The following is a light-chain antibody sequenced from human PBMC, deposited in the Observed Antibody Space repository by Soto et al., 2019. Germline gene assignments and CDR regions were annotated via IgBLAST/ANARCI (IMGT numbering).Light chain of an antibody. Sequence: EIVLTQSPGTLSLSPGERATLSCRASQSVSSSYFAWYQQIPGQAPRLLIYGASSRATAIPDRFSGSGSGTDFTITISRLEHEDFAFYYYHQNDHQTFGQGTKVEIK. V-gene: IGKV3-20*01. J-gene: IGKJ1*01. CDR3: HQNDHQT. CDR1: QSVSSSY. CDR2: GAS.